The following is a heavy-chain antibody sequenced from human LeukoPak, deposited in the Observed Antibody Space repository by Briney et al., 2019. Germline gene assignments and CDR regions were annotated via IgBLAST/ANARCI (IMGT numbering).Heavy chain of an antibody. CDR3: ARDIRAVGVTLYFDY. D-gene: IGHD1-26*01. CDR2: ISGGGDDI. J-gene: IGHJ4*02. CDR1: GFTFSDYY. Sequence: GGSLGLSCAASGFTFSDYYMSWIRQAPGMGLEWLSYISGGGDDIHYADSVKGRFTISRDNAKNSLYLQMNSLRAEDTAMYYCARDIRAVGVTLYFDYWGQRILVTVSS. V-gene: IGHV3-11*01.